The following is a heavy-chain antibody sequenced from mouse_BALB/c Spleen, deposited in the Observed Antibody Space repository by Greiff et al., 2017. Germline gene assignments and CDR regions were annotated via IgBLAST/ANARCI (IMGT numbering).Heavy chain of an antibody. D-gene: IGHD1-1*01. V-gene: IGHV1S137*01. Sequence: VQLQQSGAELVRPGVSVKISCKGSGYTFTDYAMHWVKQSHAKSLEWIGVISTYYGDASYNQKFKGKATMTVDKSSSTAYMELARLTSEDSAIYYWARQPPRGYGSSLYYFDDWGQGTTLTVSS. J-gene: IGHJ2*01. CDR2: ISTYYGDA. CDR3: ARQPPRGYGSSLYYFDD. CDR1: GYTFTDYA.